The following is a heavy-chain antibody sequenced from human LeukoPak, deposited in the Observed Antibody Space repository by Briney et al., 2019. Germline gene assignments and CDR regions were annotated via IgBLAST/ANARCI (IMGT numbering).Heavy chain of an antibody. CDR3: AREMMYAMSFDY. D-gene: IGHD2-8*01. J-gene: IGHJ4*02. V-gene: IGHV4-34*01. CDR1: GGSFSGYY. Sequence: PSETLSLTCAVYGGSFSGYYWSWIRQPPGKGLEWIGEINHSGSTNYNPSLKSRVTISVDTSKNQFSLKLSSVTAADTAVYYCAREMMYAMSFDYWGQGTLVTVSS. CDR2: INHSGST.